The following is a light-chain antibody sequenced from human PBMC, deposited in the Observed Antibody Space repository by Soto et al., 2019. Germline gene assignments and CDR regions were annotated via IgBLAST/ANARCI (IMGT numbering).Light chain of an antibody. CDR2: LGS. J-gene: IGKJ3*01. Sequence: DIVMTQSPLSLPVTPGEPASISCRSSQSLLHSNGYNYLDWYLQKPGQSPQLLIYLGSNRDSGDAAWISGSRAGTAITLKNNGVDDEDGWCYYCMKCLETSFTFGP. CDR1: QSLLHSNGYNY. V-gene: IGKV2-28*01. CDR3: MKCLETSFT.